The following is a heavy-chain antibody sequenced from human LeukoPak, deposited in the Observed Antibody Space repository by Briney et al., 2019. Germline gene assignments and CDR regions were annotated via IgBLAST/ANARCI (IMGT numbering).Heavy chain of an antibody. CDR1: GGTFSSYA. CDR2: IIPIFGTA. CDR3: ARRAYYYDSSGYHHNWFDP. J-gene: IGHJ5*02. Sequence: SVKVSCKASGGTFSSYAISWVRQAPGQGLEWMGRIIPIFGTANYAQKFQGRVTITTDESRSTAYMELSSLRSEDTAVYYCARRAYYYDSSGYHHNWFDPWGQGTLVTVSS. D-gene: IGHD3-22*01. V-gene: IGHV1-69*05.